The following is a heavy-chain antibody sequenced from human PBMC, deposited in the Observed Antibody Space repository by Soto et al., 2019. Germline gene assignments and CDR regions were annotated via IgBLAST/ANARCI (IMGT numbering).Heavy chain of an antibody. D-gene: IGHD6-19*01. CDR1: GVSITGSY. CDR3: TRLDSSGRFHWFDP. CDR2: IYTNGNT. Sequence: PSETLSLTCSVSGVSITGSYWTWIRQSAGEGLEWIGRIYTNGNTNYNPSLKSRVTMPVDTSKNQIPLKLRSVTAADTAVYFCTRLDSSGRFHWFDPWGQGILVTVSS. J-gene: IGHJ5*02. V-gene: IGHV4-4*07.